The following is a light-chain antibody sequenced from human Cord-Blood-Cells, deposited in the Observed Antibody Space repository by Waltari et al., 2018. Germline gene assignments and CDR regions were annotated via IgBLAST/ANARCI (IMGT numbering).Light chain of an antibody. Sequence: DIQMTQCPSTLSASVGDRVTITCRPSQSISSWSALYQQKPGKAPKLLIYAASSLESGAPSMFSGSGSGTEFTLTISSLQPDDFATYYCQQYNSYSVTFGQGTKVEIK. CDR2: AAS. J-gene: IGKJ1*01. CDR1: QSISSW. CDR3: QQYNSYSVT. V-gene: IGKV1-5*01.